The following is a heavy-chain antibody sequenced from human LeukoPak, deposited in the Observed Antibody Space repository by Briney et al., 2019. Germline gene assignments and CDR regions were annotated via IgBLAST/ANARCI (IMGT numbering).Heavy chain of an antibody. Sequence: VASVKVSCKASGGTFSSYAISWVRQAPGQGLEWMGGIIPIFGTANYAQKFQGRVTITTDGSTSTAYMELSSLRSEDTAVYYCAVVPAPGDFDYWGQGTLVTVSS. D-gene: IGHD2-2*01. V-gene: IGHV1-69*05. CDR3: AVVPAPGDFDY. J-gene: IGHJ4*02. CDR2: IIPIFGTA. CDR1: GGTFSSYA.